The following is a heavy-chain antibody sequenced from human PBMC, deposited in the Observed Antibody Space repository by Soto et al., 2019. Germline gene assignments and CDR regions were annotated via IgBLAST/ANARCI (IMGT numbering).Heavy chain of an antibody. V-gene: IGHV1-18*01. J-gene: IGHJ5*02. D-gene: IGHD3-9*01. Sequence: QVQLVQSGAEVKKPGASVKVSCKASGYTFTSYGISWVRQAPGQGLEWMGWISAYNGDTKYAEKLQGRVTMTTDTSTCTGYMELRSLRSDDTAVYYCVRDRGTVLASPVILNTPNWFDTWGQGTLVTVSS. CDR3: VRDRGTVLASPVILNTPNWFDT. CDR1: GYTFTSYG. CDR2: ISAYNGDT.